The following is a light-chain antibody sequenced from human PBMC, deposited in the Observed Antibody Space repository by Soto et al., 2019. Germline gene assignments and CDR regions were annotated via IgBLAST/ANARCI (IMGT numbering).Light chain of an antibody. J-gene: IGKJ2*01. V-gene: IGKV3-20*01. Sequence: EIVLTQFPGTLSLSQGERVTLSCRASQSLSSSYLAWYQQKPGQAPRLLIYGASSRATGIPDRFSGSGSGTDFALTISRLEPEDFAVYYCQQYDTSPYTFGQGTKLEIK. CDR2: GAS. CDR1: QSLSSSY. CDR3: QQYDTSPYT.